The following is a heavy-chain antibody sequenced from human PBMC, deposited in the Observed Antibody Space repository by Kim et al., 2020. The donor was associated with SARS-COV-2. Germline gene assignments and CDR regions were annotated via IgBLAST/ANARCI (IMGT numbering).Heavy chain of an antibody. CDR2: INPNSGGT. Sequence: ASVKVSCKASGYTFTGYYMHWVRQAPGQGLEWMGRINPNSGGTNYAQKFQGRVTMTRDTSISTAYMELSRLRSDDTAVYYCARDGVGATGTGYYWGQGTLVTVSS. V-gene: IGHV1-2*06. CDR3: ARDGVGATGTGYY. D-gene: IGHD1-26*01. J-gene: IGHJ4*02. CDR1: GYTFTGYY.